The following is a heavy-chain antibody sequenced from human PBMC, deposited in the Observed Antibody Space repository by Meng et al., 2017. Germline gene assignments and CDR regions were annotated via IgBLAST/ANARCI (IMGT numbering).Heavy chain of an antibody. D-gene: IGHD1-26*01. Sequence: VPLQQVAAGWVKPSGTLSHPWAVYGGFCGGYYCGWIRQPPGQAREWSGESNHSGSNNYNPSLKRRVTISVDTSKNQFYLKLSSVTAADTAVYYCARRGQTYWDGPGKREVFDYWGQGTLVTVSS. V-gene: IGHV4-34*01. CDR1: GGFCGGYY. CDR2: SNHSGSN. J-gene: IGHJ4*02. CDR3: ARRGQTYWDGPGKREVFDY.